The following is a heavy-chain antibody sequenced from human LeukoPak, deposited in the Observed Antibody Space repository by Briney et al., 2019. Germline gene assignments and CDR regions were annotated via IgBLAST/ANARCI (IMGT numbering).Heavy chain of an antibody. CDR3: ARGDSYGYTSGFDY. CDR1: GYTXTGYY. V-gene: IGHV1-2*02. J-gene: IGHJ4*02. Sequence: GASVKVSCKASGYTXTGYYIHWVRQAPGQGLEWMGWINPDSGGTNFPQKLQGRVTMTRDTSISTAYMELSRLRSDDTAVYHCARGDSYGYTSGFDYWGQGTLVTVSS. CDR2: INPDSGGT. D-gene: IGHD5-18*01.